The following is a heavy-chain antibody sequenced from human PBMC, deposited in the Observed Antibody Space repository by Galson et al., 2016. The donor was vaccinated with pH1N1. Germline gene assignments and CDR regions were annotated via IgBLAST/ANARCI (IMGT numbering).Heavy chain of an antibody. CDR2: IRYDESRT. D-gene: IGHD2/OR15-2a*01. Sequence: SLRLSCAASGFTFSIYGIHWVRRAPGKGLDWVAFIRYDESRTFYGDSVKGRFTISRDNSQNTVYLQMNSLRHEDTAVYYCAKPRGISITVTYDAFDLWGQGTMVTVSS. J-gene: IGHJ3*01. CDR3: AKPRGISITVTYDAFDL. CDR1: GFTFSIYG. V-gene: IGHV3-30*02.